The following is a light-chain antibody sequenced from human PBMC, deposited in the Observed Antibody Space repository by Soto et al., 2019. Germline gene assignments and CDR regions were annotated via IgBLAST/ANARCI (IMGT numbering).Light chain of an antibody. J-gene: IGKJ1*01. CDR2: GAS. CDR1: QSVSSSH. Sequence: EIVLTQSPGTLSLSPGERATLSCRASQSVSSSHLAWYQQKPGQAPRLLIYGASSRATGISDRFTGSGSGTDFTLTITTLEPEDFAVYYCQQYGSSPRTFGLGTKVDIK. CDR3: QQYGSSPRT. V-gene: IGKV3-20*01.